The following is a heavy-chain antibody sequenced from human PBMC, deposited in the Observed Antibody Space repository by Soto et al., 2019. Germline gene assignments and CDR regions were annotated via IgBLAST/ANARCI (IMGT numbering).Heavy chain of an antibody. CDR2: INPSGGST. J-gene: IGHJ6*02. CDR1: GYTFTNYY. V-gene: IGHV1-46*01. CDR3: ARGDGRGSSGFYYCYCMDV. Sequence: QVQLVQSGAEVKKPGASVKVSCKASGYTFTNYYMHWVRQAPRQGLEWMGIINPSGGSTSYAQKAQGRVTMTSDTSKSTVYMELRRLRSEDTAVYYCARGDGRGSSGFYYCYCMDVWGHGTTVTVSS. D-gene: IGHD6-25*01.